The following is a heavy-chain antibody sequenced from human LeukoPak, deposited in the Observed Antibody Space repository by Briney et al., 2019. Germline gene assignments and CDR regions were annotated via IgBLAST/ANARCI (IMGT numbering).Heavy chain of an antibody. D-gene: IGHD6-19*01. V-gene: IGHV1-18*01. CDR3: ARSDQARIAVAVAFDI. CDR1: GYTFTSYG. J-gene: IGHJ3*02. CDR2: INTYYGNT. Sequence: GASVKVSCKASGYTFTSYGISWVRQAPRQGLEWMGWINTYYGNTNYAQKLQGRVTMTTDTSTSTAYMELRSLRSDDTAVYYCARSDQARIAVAVAFDIWGQGTMVTVSS.